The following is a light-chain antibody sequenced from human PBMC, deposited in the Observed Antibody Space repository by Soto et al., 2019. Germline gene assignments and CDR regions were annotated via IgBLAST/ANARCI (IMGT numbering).Light chain of an antibody. V-gene: IGLV2-14*01. Sequence: QSVLTQPASVSGSPGQSITISCTGTSSDVGGYNDVSWYQQHPGKAPKVMIYEVSNRPSGVSNRFSCSKSGNTASLTISGLQAEEGADYFCRSNTRSNHWVFGRGTKLPVL. J-gene: IGLJ3*02. CDR3: RSNTRSNHWV. CDR1: SSDVGGYND. CDR2: EVS.